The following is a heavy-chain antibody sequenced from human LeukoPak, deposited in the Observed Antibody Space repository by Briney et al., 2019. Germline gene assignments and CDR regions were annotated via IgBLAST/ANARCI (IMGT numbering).Heavy chain of an antibody. CDR3: ARVGFGAAAVLVLVY. Sequence: SETLSLTCAVYGGSFSGYYWSWIRQPPGKGLEWIGEINHSGSTNYNPSLKSRVTISVDTSKNQFSLKLSSVTAADTAVYYCARVGFGAAAVLVLVYWGQGTLVTVSS. V-gene: IGHV4-34*01. CDR2: INHSGST. J-gene: IGHJ4*02. CDR1: GGSFSGYY. D-gene: IGHD2-15*01.